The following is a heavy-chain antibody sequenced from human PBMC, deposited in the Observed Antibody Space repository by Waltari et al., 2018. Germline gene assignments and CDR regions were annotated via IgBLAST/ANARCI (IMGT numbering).Heavy chain of an antibody. CDR1: GFLYTDSW. CDR3: TRNPGY. Sequence: EVQLVESGGGLVQPGGSLRLSCAVSGFLYTDSWLDWVRQAPGQGLVWVSRIKSDGTNIKYADSVRGRFTISRDSAKNTFYLQMNSLRVEDTAVYYCTRNPGYWGQGTLVTVAS. J-gene: IGHJ4*02. D-gene: IGHD2-15*01. CDR2: IKSDGTNI. V-gene: IGHV3-74*03.